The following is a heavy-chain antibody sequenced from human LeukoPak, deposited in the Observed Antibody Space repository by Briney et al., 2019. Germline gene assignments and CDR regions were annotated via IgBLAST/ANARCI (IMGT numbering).Heavy chain of an antibody. D-gene: IGHD4-17*01. CDR2: ISPGGGTT. CDR3: ARDSDYGDYSFDY. J-gene: IGHJ4*02. Sequence: SGGSLRLSCAVSGFAFGSEAMSWVRQSPARGLEWVASISPGGGTTYYADYVKGRFTISRDNSKNSLFVQMNSLRAEDTAVYYCARDSDYGDYSFDYWGQGTLVTVSS. CDR1: GFAFGSEA. V-gene: IGHV3-23*01.